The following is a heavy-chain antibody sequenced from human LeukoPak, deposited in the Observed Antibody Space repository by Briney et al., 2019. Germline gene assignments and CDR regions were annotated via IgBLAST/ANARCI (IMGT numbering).Heavy chain of an antibody. CDR2: MNPNSGNT. CDR1: GYTFTSYD. CDR3: TRSVRNGHIDY. Sequence: ASVKVSCKASGYTFTSYDINWVRQATGQGLEWMGWMNPNSGNTGYAQKFQGRVTMTRGTSINTAYMELSSLTFEDTAVYYCTRSVRNGHIDYWGQGALVTVSS. J-gene: IGHJ4*02. V-gene: IGHV1-8*01. D-gene: IGHD2-21*01.